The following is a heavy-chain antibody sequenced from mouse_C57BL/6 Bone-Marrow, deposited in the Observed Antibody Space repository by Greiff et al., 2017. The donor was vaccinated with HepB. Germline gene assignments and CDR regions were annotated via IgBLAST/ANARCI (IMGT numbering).Heavy chain of an antibody. CDR3: VRHGGYGFDY. CDR1: GFSFNTYA. J-gene: IGHJ2*01. Sequence: EVKLVESGGGLVQPKGSLKLSCAASGFSFNTYAMNWVRQAPGKGLEWVARIRSKSNNYATYYADSVKDRFTISRDDSESMLYLQMNNLKTEDTAMYYCVRHGGYGFDYWGQGTTLTVSS. D-gene: IGHD2-2*01. CDR2: IRSKSNNYAT. V-gene: IGHV10-1*01.